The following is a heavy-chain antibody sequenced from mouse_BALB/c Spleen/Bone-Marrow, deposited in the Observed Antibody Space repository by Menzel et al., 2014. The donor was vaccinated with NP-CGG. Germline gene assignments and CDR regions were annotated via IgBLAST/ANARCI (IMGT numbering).Heavy chain of an antibody. CDR2: ISSGGSYT. J-gene: IGHJ3*01. CDR3: ARGGGAYYGNYWFAY. Sequence: VHLVESGGDLVKPGGSLKLSCAASGFTFSSYGMSWVRQTPDKRLEWVATISSGGSYTYYPDSVKGRFTISRDNAKNTLYLQMSSLKSEDTAMYYCARGGGAYYGNYWFAYWGQGTLVTVSA. V-gene: IGHV5-6*01. D-gene: IGHD2-10*01. CDR1: GFTFSSYG.